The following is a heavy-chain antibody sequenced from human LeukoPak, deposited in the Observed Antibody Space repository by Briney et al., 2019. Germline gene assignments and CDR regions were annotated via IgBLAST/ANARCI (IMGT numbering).Heavy chain of an antibody. Sequence: GGSLRLSCAASGFTFSDYYMSWIRQAPGKGLEWVSYISSSGSTIYYADSVKGRFTISRDNAKNSLYLQMNSLRAEDTAVYYCASDRTYYYDSSGYTGSGFDYWGPGTLVTVSS. J-gene: IGHJ4*02. CDR3: ASDRTYYYDSSGYTGSGFDY. D-gene: IGHD3-22*01. V-gene: IGHV3-11*04. CDR1: GFTFSDYY. CDR2: ISSSGSTI.